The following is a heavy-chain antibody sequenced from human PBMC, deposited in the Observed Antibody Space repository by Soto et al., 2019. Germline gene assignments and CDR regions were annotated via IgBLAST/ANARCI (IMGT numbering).Heavy chain of an antibody. D-gene: IGHD2-21*02. Sequence: GASVKVSSKASGYTFTSYAMHWVRQAPGQRLEWMGWINAGNGNTKYSQKFQGRVTITRDTSASTAYMELSSLRSEDTAVYYCARSIVVVTALDYWGQGTLVTVSS. J-gene: IGHJ4*02. CDR3: ARSIVVVTALDY. CDR1: GYTFTSYA. V-gene: IGHV1-3*01. CDR2: INAGNGNT.